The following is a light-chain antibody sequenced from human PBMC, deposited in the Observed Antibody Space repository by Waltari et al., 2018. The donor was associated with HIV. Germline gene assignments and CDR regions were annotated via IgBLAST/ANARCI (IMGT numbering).Light chain of an antibody. Sequence: QSALTQPPSVSGSPGQSVTISCTGTRSDVGYYNRVSWYHQPPGPAPKLLLFEVSNLPSGCPDRFSGSKSDNTASLTISGLQAEDEADYYCSSYTSSNTWVFGGGTKLTVL. J-gene: IGLJ3*02. CDR2: EVS. V-gene: IGLV2-18*02. CDR3: SSYTSSNTWV. CDR1: RSDVGYYNR.